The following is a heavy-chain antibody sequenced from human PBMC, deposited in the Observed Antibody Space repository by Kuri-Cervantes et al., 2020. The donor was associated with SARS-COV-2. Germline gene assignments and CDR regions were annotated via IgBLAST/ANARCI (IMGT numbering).Heavy chain of an antibody. CDR3: AKAVDPGDSGTPQDFDY. D-gene: IGHD3-10*01. CDR2: IRYDGSNK. J-gene: IGHJ4*02. CDR1: GFAFSSYG. V-gene: IGHV3-30*02. Sequence: GESLKISCAASGFAFSSYGMHWVRQAPGKGLEWVAFIRYDGSNKYYADSVKGRFTISRDNSKNTLYLQMNSLRAEDTAVYYCAKAVDPGDSGTPQDFDYWGQGTLVTVSS.